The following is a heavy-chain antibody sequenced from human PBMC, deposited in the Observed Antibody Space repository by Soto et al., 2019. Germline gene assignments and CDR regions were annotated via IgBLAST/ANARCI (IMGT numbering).Heavy chain of an antibody. D-gene: IGHD5-12*01. V-gene: IGHV4-30-2*06. CDR1: GSSISYGGFS. Sequence: SDTLSLTCTVSGSSISYGGFSWSWIRQSPGKGLEWIGYISHLENTYFHPSFKSRLTMSIDRSRNQFSLNLSSVTAADRAVYYCVRGGGYDPFDYWGQGLLVTVSS. CDR3: VRGGGYDPFDY. J-gene: IGHJ4*02. CDR2: ISHLENT.